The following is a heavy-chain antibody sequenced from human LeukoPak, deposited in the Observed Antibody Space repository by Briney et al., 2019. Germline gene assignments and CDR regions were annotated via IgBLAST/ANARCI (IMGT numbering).Heavy chain of an antibody. V-gene: IGHV3-74*01. Sequence: GGSLRLSCAASGFTFSSHLMHWVRQAQGTGLVWVSSVKSDGTATNYADFVKGRFTISRDNAKNTLYLQMNSLRVEDTAVYYCVRKFATGDWGQGTLVTVSS. CDR2: VKSDGTAT. D-gene: IGHD1-14*01. J-gene: IGHJ4*02. CDR3: VRKFATGD. CDR1: GFTFSSHL.